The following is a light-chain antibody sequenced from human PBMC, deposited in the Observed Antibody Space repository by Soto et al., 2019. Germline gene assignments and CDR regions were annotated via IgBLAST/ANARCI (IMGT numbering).Light chain of an antibody. CDR2: DAS. CDR3: QQRSNWPRT. CDR1: QSVSSL. V-gene: IGKV3-11*01. Sequence: IVLTQSPATLSLWPGETAILSCRASQSVSSLLSWYQQKPGQAPRLLIYDASTRAPGVPARFRGSGSGTDFTLTISSLEPEDFAVYYCQQRSNWPRTFGQGTKVEIK. J-gene: IGKJ1*01.